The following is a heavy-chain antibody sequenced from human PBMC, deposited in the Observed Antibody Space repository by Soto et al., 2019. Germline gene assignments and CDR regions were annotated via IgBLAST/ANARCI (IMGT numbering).Heavy chain of an antibody. CDR2: IIPIFVTA. CDR1: GGTFSSYA. V-gene: IGHV1-69*01. CDR3: ASSITIFGVLKGSMDV. D-gene: IGHD3-3*01. Sequence: QVQLVQSGAEVKKPGSSVKVSCKASGGTFSSYAISWVRQAPGQGLEWMGGIIPIFVTANYAQKFQGRVTITADESTSTAYMELSSLRSEDTAVYYCASSITIFGVLKGSMDVWGQGTTVTVS. J-gene: IGHJ6*02.